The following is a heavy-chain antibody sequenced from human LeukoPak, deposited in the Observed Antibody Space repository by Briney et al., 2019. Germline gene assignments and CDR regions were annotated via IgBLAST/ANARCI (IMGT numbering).Heavy chain of an antibody. J-gene: IGHJ4*02. D-gene: IGHD6-19*01. CDR1: GFTFSSYG. Sequence: GGSLRLSCAASGFTFSSYGMHWVRQAPGKGLEWVAVISYDGSNKYYADSVKGRFTISGDNSKNTLYLQMNSLRAEDTAVYYCAKDGGYSSYHYWGQGTLVTVSS. V-gene: IGHV3-30*18. CDR3: AKDGGYSSYHY. CDR2: ISYDGSNK.